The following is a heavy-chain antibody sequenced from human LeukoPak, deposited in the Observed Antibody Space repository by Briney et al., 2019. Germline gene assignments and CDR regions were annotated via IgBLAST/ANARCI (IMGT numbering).Heavy chain of an antibody. CDR3: AREYGYY. V-gene: IGHV3-7*04. J-gene: IGHJ4*02. CDR2: IKEDGTEP. Sequence: GGPLRLSCAASGFIFNCYWMTWLRQAPGRGVEWVANIKEDGTEPYYVDSVRGRFTISRDNAKSTVYLQMNSLRAEDTAVYYFAREYGYYWGQGILVTVS. D-gene: IGHD2-2*03. CDR1: GFIFNCYW.